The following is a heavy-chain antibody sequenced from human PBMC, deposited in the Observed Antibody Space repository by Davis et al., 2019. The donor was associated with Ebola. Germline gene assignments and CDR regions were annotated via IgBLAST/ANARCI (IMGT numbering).Heavy chain of an antibody. CDR2: ISAYNGNT. J-gene: IGHJ4*02. D-gene: IGHD5-12*01. CDR1: GYIFNMYG. V-gene: IGHV1-18*01. CDR3: AREAVLGYDRNFDY. Sequence: ASVKVSCKASGYIFNMYGLSWVRQAPGQGLEWMGWISAYNGNTNYVQKLQGRVTMTTDTSTNTVYMELRSLRSDDTAVYYCAREAVLGYDRNFDYWGQGTLVTVSS.